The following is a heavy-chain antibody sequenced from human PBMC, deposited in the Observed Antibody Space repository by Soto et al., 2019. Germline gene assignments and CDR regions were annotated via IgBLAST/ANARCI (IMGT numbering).Heavy chain of an antibody. V-gene: IGHV2-5*01. J-gene: IGHJ6*02. CDR1: GFSLTTGGVG. CDR3: AHLLTGHGMAV. D-gene: IGHD3-9*01. CDR2: LYWNTEK. Sequence: QITLKESGPPLVKPTQTPTLTCTFSGFSLTTGGVGVGWFRQPPGKALEWLADLYWNTEKNHSPSLRGRLIIAKDTSRDQVFLTVTNVDPTDTATYYGAHLLTGHGMAVWGQGTTVTVSS.